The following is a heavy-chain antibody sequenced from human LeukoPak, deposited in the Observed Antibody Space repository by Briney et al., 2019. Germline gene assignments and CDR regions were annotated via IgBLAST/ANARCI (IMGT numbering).Heavy chain of an antibody. CDR3: AKDGGTVCHVINYSFDS. CDR2: MCSDGSDK. CDR1: GFIFTNYF. V-gene: IGHV3-30*02. D-gene: IGHD1-1*01. J-gene: IGHJ4*02. Sequence: GSLRLSCAASGFIFTNYFMSWVRQAPGKGLEWVAIMCSDGSDKYHVNSVEGRFTISRDTSKNTLYLQMNNLRTEDTAVYYCAKDGGTVCHVINYSFDSWGQGTLVTVSS.